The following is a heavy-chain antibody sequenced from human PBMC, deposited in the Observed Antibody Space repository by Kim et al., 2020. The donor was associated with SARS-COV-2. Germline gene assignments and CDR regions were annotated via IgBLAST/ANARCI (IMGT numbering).Heavy chain of an antibody. D-gene: IGHD3-22*01. Sequence: GGSLRLSCAASGFTFSDYYMSWIRQAPGKGLEWLSYISRRSGPTIYYADSVKGRFTISRDNAKTSLYLQMNSLRDEDTAVYYCARGYYDSSGYDHGMDVWGQGTTVTVTS. V-gene: IGHV3-11*01. CDR2: ISRRSGPTI. CDR1: GFTFSDYY. CDR3: ARGYYDSSGYDHGMDV. J-gene: IGHJ6*02.